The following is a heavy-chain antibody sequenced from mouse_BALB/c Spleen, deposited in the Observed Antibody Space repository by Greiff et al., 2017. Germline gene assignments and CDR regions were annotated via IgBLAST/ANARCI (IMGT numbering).Heavy chain of an antibody. CDR3: ARAYSTGAMDY. D-gene: IGHD1-1*01. CDR2: ISNLAYSI. V-gene: IGHV5-15*02. CDR1: GFTFSDYG. Sequence: VQLKESGGGLVQPGGSRKLSCAASGFTFSDYGMAWVRQAPGKGPEWVAFISNLAYSIYYADTVTGRFTISRENAKNTLYLEMSSLRSEDTAMYYCARAYSTGAMDYWGQGTSVTVSS. J-gene: IGHJ4*01.